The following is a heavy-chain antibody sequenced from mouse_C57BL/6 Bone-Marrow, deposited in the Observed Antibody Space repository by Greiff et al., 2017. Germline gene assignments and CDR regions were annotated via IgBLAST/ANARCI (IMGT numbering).Heavy chain of an antibody. CDR1: GYTFTSYW. CDR2: IHPNSGST. D-gene: IGHD5-1-1*01. Sequence: QVQLQQPGAELVKPGASVKLSCKASGYTFTSYWMHWVKQRPGQGLEWIGMIHPNSGSTNYNEKFKSKAKLTVDKSSSTAYMQLSSLTSEDSAVYYCARRVNTFYAMDYWGQGTSVTVSS. J-gene: IGHJ4*01. CDR3: ARRVNTFYAMDY. V-gene: IGHV1-64*01.